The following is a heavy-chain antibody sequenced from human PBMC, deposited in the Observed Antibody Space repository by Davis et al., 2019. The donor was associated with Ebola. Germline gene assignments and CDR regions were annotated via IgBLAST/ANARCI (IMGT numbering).Heavy chain of an antibody. Sequence: SVKVSCKASGGTFSSYAISWVRQAPGQGLEWMGGIIPIFGTANYAKRFQGRVTITADESRTTAYMELSSLRSEDTAVYYCAKDRYYDNNPLYYESECWDQGTLVTVSS. CDR2: IIPIFGTA. CDR3: AKDRYYDNNPLYYESEC. CDR1: GGTFSSYA. D-gene: IGHD3-22*01. V-gene: IGHV1-69*13. J-gene: IGHJ4*02.